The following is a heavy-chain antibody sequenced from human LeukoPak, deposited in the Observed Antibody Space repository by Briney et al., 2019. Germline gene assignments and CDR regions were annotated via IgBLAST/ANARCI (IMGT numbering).Heavy chain of an antibody. CDR2: ISGGGGST. V-gene: IGHV3-23*01. Sequence: GGSLRLSCAASGFTFTSYSMNWVRQAPGKGLEWVSTISGGGGSTCYADSVKGRFTISRDNSKNTLYLQVNSLRAEDTAVYYCAKGGKWDVTPFDYWGQGTLVTVSS. J-gene: IGHJ4*02. D-gene: IGHD1-26*01. CDR1: GFTFTSYS. CDR3: AKGGKWDVTPFDY.